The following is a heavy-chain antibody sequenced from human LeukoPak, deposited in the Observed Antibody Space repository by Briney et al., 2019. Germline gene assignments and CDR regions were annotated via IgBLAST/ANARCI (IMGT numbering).Heavy chain of an antibody. CDR1: GFTFSSYG. J-gene: IGHJ3*02. V-gene: IGHV3-30*18. Sequence: GGSLRLSCAASGFTFSSYGMHWVRQAPGKGLEWVAVISYDGSNKYYADTVKGRFTISRDNSKNTLYLQMNSLRAEDTAVYYCAKERFSDAFDIWGQGTMVTVSS. CDR2: ISYDGSNK. D-gene: IGHD3-10*01. CDR3: AKERFSDAFDI.